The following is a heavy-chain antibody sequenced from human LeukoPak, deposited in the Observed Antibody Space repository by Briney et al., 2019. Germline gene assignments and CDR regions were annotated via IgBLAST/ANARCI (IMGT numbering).Heavy chain of an antibody. CDR1: GGSISSSSYY. CDR2: IYYSGST. J-gene: IGHJ3*02. CDR3: ASRPDGYKYNLDAFDI. Sequence: SETLSLTCTVSGGSISSSSYYWGWIRQPPGKGLEWIGSIYYSGSTYYNPSLKSRVTISVDTSKNQFSLKLSSVTAADTAVYYCASRPDGYKYNLDAFDIWGQGTMVTVSS. V-gene: IGHV4-39*01. D-gene: IGHD5-24*01.